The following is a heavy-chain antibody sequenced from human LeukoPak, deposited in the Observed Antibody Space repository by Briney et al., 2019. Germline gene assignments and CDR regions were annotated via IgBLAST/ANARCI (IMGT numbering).Heavy chain of an antibody. CDR1: GFNFSGFW. Sequence: GGSLRLSCAASGFNFSGFWMSWVRQAPGKGLEWVANIKQDGSEKYYVDSVKGRFTISRDNAKNSLYLQMNSLRAEDTAVYYCARAKGYTSSYSFDYWGQGILVTVSS. CDR3: ARAKGYTSSYSFDY. J-gene: IGHJ4*02. V-gene: IGHV3-7*01. CDR2: IKQDGSEK. D-gene: IGHD3-10*01.